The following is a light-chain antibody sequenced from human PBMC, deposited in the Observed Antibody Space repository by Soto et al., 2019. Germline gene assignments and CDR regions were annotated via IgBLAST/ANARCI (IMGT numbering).Light chain of an antibody. CDR1: QSINSN. Sequence: EIVMTQSPATLSVSPGERATLSCRASQSINSNLAWYQQNPGQTPRLLIYGASTSATGIPARFSGSGSGTDFTLTISRLQSEDLAVYDCQQYNNWWTFGQGTKVDIK. CDR3: QQYNNWWT. CDR2: GAS. J-gene: IGKJ1*01. V-gene: IGKV3-15*01.